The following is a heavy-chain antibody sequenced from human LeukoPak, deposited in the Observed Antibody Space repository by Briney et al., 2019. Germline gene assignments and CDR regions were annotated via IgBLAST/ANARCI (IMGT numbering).Heavy chain of an antibody. D-gene: IGHD3-10*01. Sequence: PGGSLRLSCAASGFTFSSYSMNWVRQAPGKGLEWVSYISSSSSTLYYADSVKGRFLISRDNAKNSLYLQMNSLRDEDTAVSYRARSMVRGGYAFDIWGQGTMVTVSS. CDR1: GFTFSSYS. J-gene: IGHJ3*02. V-gene: IGHV3-48*02. CDR2: ISSSSSTL. CDR3: ARSMVRGGYAFDI.